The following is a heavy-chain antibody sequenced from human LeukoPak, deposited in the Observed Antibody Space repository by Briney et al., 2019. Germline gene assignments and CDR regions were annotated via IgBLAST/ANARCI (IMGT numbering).Heavy chain of an antibody. Sequence: PGGSLRLSCAASGFTFSSYDMHWVRQATGKGLEWVSAIGTAGDTYCPGSVKGRFTISRENAKNSLYLQMNSLRAEDTAVYYCARGEWELGYFQHWGQGTLVAVSS. V-gene: IGHV3-13*01. J-gene: IGHJ1*01. CDR2: IGTAGDT. CDR3: ARGEWELGYFQH. D-gene: IGHD1-26*01. CDR1: GFTFSSYD.